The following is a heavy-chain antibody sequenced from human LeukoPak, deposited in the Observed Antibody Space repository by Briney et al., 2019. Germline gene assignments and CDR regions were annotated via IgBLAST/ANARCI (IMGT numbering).Heavy chain of an antibody. CDR2: ISGSGGST. J-gene: IGHJ4*02. V-gene: IGHV3-23*01. D-gene: IGHD3-22*01. Sequence: GGSLRLSCAASGFTFSSYAMSWVRQAPGKGLEWVSVISGSGGSTYYADSMEGRFTISRDNSKNTLFLQMNSLRAEDTAVYYCAKRGYDRGGYYGYFDYWGQGTLVTVSS. CDR3: AKRGYDRGGYYGYFDY. CDR1: GFTFSSYA.